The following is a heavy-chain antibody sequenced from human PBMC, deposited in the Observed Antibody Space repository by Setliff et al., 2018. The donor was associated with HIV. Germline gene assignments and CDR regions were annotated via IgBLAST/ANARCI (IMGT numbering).Heavy chain of an antibody. CDR3: ARGGAGDPRKQQLAWYYGMDV. CDR2: ISNIDGST. V-gene: IGHV3-53*01. J-gene: IGHJ6*02. Sequence: LRLSCAASGFTVSRFYMSWVRQAPGKGLEWVSTISNIDGSTYFADSVKGRFTISRDNSKNTLYLQMNSLRAEDTAVYYCARGGAGDPRKQQLAWYYGMDVWGQGTTVTVSS. D-gene: IGHD6-13*01. CDR1: GFTVSRFY.